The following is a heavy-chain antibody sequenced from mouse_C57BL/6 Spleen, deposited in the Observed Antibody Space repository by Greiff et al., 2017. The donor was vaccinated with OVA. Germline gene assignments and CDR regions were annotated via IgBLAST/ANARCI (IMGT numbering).Heavy chain of an antibody. V-gene: IGHV1-81*01. CDR2: IYPRSGNT. D-gene: IGHD1-1*01. Sequence: QVQLKESGAELARPGASVKLSCKASGYTFTSYGISWVKQRTGQGLEWIGEIYPRSGNTYYNEKFKGKATLTADKSSSTAYMELRSLTSEDSAVYFCARGEGGSSYRDFDYWGQGTTLTVSS. CDR1: GYTFTSYG. CDR3: ARGEGGSSYRDFDY. J-gene: IGHJ2*01.